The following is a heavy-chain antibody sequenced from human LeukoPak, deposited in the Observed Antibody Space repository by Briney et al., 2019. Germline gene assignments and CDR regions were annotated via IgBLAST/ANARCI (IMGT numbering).Heavy chain of an antibody. V-gene: IGHV3-30*02. CDR3: ALSPPDVLGYGSDYFDY. J-gene: IGHJ4*02. D-gene: IGHD3-16*01. Sequence: GGSLRLSCAASGFTFSSYGMHWVRQAPGKGLEWVAVIWYDGSNKYYADSVKGRFTISRDNSKNTLYLQMNSLRAEDTAVYYCALSPPDVLGYGSDYFDYWGQGTLVTVSS. CDR1: GFTFSSYG. CDR2: IWYDGSNK.